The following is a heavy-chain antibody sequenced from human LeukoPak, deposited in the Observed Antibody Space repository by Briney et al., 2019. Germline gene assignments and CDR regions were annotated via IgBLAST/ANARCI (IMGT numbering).Heavy chain of an antibody. V-gene: IGHV3-7*01. D-gene: IGHD2-15*01. Sequence: PGGSLRLSCVASGFTFSDYYMSWIRQAPGKGLEWVANIKQDGSEKYYVDSVKGRFTISRDNAKNSLYLQMNSLRAEDTAVYYCARDQVVAAPYDYWGQGTLVTVSS. CDR3: ARDQVVAAPYDY. CDR1: GFTFSDYY. CDR2: IKQDGSEK. J-gene: IGHJ4*02.